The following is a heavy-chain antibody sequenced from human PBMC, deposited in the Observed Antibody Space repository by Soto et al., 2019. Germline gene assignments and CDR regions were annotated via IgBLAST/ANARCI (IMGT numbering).Heavy chain of an antibody. CDR1: GFTFSSYA. CDR3: ANPSIAATIFYYFDY. V-gene: IGHV3-23*01. D-gene: IGHD5-12*01. Sequence: GGSVRLSCAASGFTFSSYAMSWVRQAPGKGLEGVSAISGSGGSTYYADSVKGRFTISIDNSKNTLYLQMNSLRAEATAVSHCANPSIAATIFYYFDYWGQGTLVTVSS. J-gene: IGHJ4*02. CDR2: ISGSGGST.